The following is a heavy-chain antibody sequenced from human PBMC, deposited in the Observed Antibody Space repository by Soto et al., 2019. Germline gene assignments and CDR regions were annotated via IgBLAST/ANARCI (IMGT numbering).Heavy chain of an antibody. CDR2: AHHSGRT. V-gene: IGHV4-4*02. J-gene: IGHJ4*02. CDR3: ARSEATALDY. Sequence: QVQLQESGPGLLKPSGTLSLTCTVSGDSMSSSNWWNWVRQPPGKGLEWIGEAHHSGRTNYTPSLKSRVTISVDRSQNRFSLKLSSVTAADTAVYYCARSEATALDYWGQGTLVTVSS. CDR1: GDSMSSSNW.